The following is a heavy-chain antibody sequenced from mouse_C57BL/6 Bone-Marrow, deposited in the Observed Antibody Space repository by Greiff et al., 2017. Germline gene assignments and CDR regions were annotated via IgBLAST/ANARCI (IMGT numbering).Heavy chain of an antibody. J-gene: IGHJ2*01. CDR1: GFTFSSYG. CDR2: ISSGGSYP. Sequence: DVHLVESGGDLVKPGGSLKLSCAASGFTFSSYGMSWVRQTPDKRLEWVATISSGGSYPYYQDSVKGRFTISRDNAKNTLYLQMSSLKSEDTAMYYCARPLYYYGSSYFDYWGQGTTLTVSS. V-gene: IGHV5-6*01. D-gene: IGHD1-1*01. CDR3: ARPLYYYGSSYFDY.